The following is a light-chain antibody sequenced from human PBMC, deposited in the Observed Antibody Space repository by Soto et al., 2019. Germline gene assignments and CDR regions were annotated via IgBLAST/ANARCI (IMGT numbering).Light chain of an antibody. J-gene: IGKJ5*01. CDR2: GAS. V-gene: IGKV3-20*01. CDR1: QSVSSSY. Sequence: IVLTQSPGTLSLSPGERATLSCRASQSVSSSYLAWYQQKPGQAPRLLIYGASSRATGIPDRFSGSGSGRDFTLTISRLAPEHFAGYYAEQDDGAVITCG. CDR3: EQDDGAVIT.